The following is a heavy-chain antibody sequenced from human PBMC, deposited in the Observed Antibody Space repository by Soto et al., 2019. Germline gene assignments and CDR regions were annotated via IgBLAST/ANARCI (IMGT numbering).Heavy chain of an antibody. Sequence: ASVKVSCKASGGTFSSYAISWVRQAPGQGLEWMGGIIPIFGTANYAQKFQGRVTITADESTSTAYMELSSLRSEDTAVYYCARDHSNYAMGYYYYGMDVWGQGTTVTVSS. CDR3: ARDHSNYAMGYYYYGMDV. CDR2: IIPIFGTA. V-gene: IGHV1-69*13. J-gene: IGHJ6*02. CDR1: GGTFSSYA. D-gene: IGHD1-7*01.